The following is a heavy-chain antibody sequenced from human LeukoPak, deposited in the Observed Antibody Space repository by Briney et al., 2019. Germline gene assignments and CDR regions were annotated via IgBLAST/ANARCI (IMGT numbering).Heavy chain of an antibody. J-gene: IGHJ4*02. V-gene: IGHV3-53*01. CDR3: ARDGTGDRWGHFDY. CDR2: IYSGGST. D-gene: IGHD7-27*01. CDR1: GFTASSNY. Sequence: QSGGSLRLSCAASGFTASSNYMSWVRQAPGKGLEWASVIYSGGSTYYADSVKGRFTISRDNSKNTLYLQMNSLRAEDTAVYYCARDGTGDRWGHFDYWGQGTLVTVSS.